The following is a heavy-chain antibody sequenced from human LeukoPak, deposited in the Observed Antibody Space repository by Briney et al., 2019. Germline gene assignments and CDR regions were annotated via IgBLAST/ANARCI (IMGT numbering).Heavy chain of an antibody. V-gene: IGHV3-30*03. CDR1: GFTFTNYG. CDR2: ISYDGSNK. J-gene: IGHJ3*02. D-gene: IGHD1-14*01. CDR3: ARAGPYDAFDI. Sequence: PGGSLRLSCAASGFTFTNYGMHWVRQAPGKGLEWVAVISYDGSNKYNADSVKGRFTISRDNSKNTLYLQMNSLRAEDTAVYYCARAGPYDAFDIWGQGTMVTVSS.